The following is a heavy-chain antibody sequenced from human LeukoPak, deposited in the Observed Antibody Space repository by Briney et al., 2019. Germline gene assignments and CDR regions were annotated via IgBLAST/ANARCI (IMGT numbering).Heavy chain of an antibody. V-gene: IGHV5-51*01. D-gene: IGHD6-19*01. CDR2: IYPGDSDT. CDR3: ARPREWLVMNDAFDI. J-gene: IGHJ3*02. Sequence: GESLKIPCKGSGYSFTSYWSGWVRQMPGKGLEWMGIIYPGDSDTRYSPSFQGQVTISADKSISTAYLQWSSLKASDTAMYYCARPREWLVMNDAFDIWGQGTMVTVSS. CDR1: GYSFTSYW.